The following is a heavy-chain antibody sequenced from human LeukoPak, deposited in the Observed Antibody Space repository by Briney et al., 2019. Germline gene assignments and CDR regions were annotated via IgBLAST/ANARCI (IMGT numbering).Heavy chain of an antibody. CDR1: GLTFSSYS. V-gene: IGHV3-21*01. D-gene: IGHD2-15*01. CDR2: ISSSSSYI. J-gene: IGHJ4*02. CDR3: ARRMVVAADFDY. Sequence: GGSLRLSCAASGLTFSSYSMNWVRQAPGKGLEWVSSISSSSSYIYCADSVKGRFTISRDNAKNSLYLQMNSLRAEDTAVYYCARRMVVAADFDYWGQGTLVTVSS.